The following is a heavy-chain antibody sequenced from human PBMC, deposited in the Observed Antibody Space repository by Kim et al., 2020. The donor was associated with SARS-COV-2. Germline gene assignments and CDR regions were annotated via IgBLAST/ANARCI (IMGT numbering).Heavy chain of an antibody. J-gene: IGHJ4*02. CDR1: GFTFSSYG. CDR2: ISYDGSNK. Sequence: GGSLRLSCAASGFTFSSYGMHWVRQAPGKGLEWVAVISYDGSNKYYADSVKGRFTISRDNSKNTLYLQMNSLRTEDTAVYYCATRGMCGGDCLGDYWGQGTLVTVSS. CDR3: ATRGMCGGDCLGDY. V-gene: IGHV3-30*03. D-gene: IGHD2-21*02.